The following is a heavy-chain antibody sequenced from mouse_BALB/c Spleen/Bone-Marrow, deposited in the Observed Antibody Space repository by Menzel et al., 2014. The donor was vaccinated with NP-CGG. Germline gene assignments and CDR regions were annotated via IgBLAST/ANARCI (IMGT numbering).Heavy chain of an antibody. CDR3: ARGDYFDY. CDR1: GYTFSSYW. CDR2: ILPGSGST. Sequence: QVQLQQPGAELMRPGASVKISCKATGYTFSSYWIEWVKQRPGHGLEWIGEILPGSGSTNYNEKFKGKATFTADTSSNTAYMQLSSLTSEDSAVYYCARGDYFDYWGQGTTLTVSS. J-gene: IGHJ2*01. V-gene: IGHV1-9*01.